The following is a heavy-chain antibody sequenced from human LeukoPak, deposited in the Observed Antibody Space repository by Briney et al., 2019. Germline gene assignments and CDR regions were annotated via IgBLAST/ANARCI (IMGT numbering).Heavy chain of an antibody. J-gene: IGHJ4*02. Sequence: GGSLRLACAASGFTLSSYWMHWVRQAPGKGLVWVSDINTDGSTTSYTDSVRGRFTISRDNAKNTLYLRMNSLRAEDTAVYYCTRGSLEDWGQGTLATVSS. CDR2: INTDGSTT. D-gene: IGHD3-10*01. V-gene: IGHV3-74*01. CDR1: GFTLSSYW. CDR3: TRGSLED.